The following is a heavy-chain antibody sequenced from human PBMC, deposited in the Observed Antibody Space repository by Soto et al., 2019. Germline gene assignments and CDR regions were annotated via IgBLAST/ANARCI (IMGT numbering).Heavy chain of an antibody. CDR1: GGTFSSYA. V-gene: IGHV1-69*12. D-gene: IGHD2-15*01. J-gene: IGHJ5*02. Sequence: VQLVQSGAEVKKPGSSVKVSCKASGGTFSSYAISWVRQAPGQGLEWMGGIIPFFGTANYAQKFQGRVTITADESTSTVYMELSSLRSEDTAVYYCARDAGYCSGGSCHEGSWGQGTLVTVSS. CDR2: IIPFFGTA. CDR3: ARDAGYCSGGSCHEGS.